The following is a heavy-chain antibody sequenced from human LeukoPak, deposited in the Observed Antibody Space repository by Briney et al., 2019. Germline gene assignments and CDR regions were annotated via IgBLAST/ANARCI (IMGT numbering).Heavy chain of an antibody. J-gene: IGHJ4*02. CDR3: ARDTMIYGDYFDY. V-gene: IGHV1-18*01. CDR2: ISAYNGNT. Sequence: ASVKVSCKASGYTFTDYGVSWVRQAPGQGLEWMGWISAYNGNTNYAQKLQGRVTMTIDTSTSTVYMELRSLGSDDAAVYYCARDTMIYGDYFDYWGQGTLVTVSS. CDR1: GYTFTDYG. D-gene: IGHD3-22*01.